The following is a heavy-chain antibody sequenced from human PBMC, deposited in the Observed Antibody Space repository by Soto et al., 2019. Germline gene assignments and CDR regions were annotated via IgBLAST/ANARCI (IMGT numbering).Heavy chain of an antibody. CDR1: GGSFSGYY. J-gene: IGHJ6*02. D-gene: IGHD5-18*01. Sequence: SETLSLTCAGYGGSFSGYYWSWIRQPPGKGLEWIGEINHSGSTNYNPSLKSRVTISVDTSKNQFSLKLSSVTAADTAVYYCARFAVDTAMADYYYYGMDVWGQGTTVTVSS. CDR3: ARFAVDTAMADYYYYGMDV. CDR2: INHSGST. V-gene: IGHV4-34*01.